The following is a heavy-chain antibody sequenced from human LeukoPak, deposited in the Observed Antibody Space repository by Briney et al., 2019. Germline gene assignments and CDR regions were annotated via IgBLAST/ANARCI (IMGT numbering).Heavy chain of an antibody. D-gene: IGHD5-24*01. CDR1: GGSISSSSYY. V-gene: IGHV4-61*05. CDR3: AGRDGYNPYYFDY. CDR2: IYYSGST. J-gene: IGHJ4*02. Sequence: PSETLSLTCTVSGGSISSSSYYWSWIRQPPGKGPEWIGYIYYSGSTNYNPSLKSRVTISVDTSKNQFSLKLSSVTAADTAVYYCAGRDGYNPYYFDYWGQGTLVTVSS.